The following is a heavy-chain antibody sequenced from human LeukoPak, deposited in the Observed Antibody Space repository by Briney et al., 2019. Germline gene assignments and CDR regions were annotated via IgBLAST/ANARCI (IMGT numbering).Heavy chain of an antibody. CDR3: ARVGYDILTGYYTTPTYYYYMDV. CDR1: GGSISSYY. J-gene: IGHJ6*03. D-gene: IGHD3-9*01. Sequence: SETLSLTCTVSGGSISSYYWSWIRQPPGKGLEWIGCIYYSGSTNYNPSLKSRVTISVDTSKNQFSLKLSSVTAADTAVYYCARVGYDILTGYYTTPTYYYYMDVWGKGTTVTVSS. V-gene: IGHV4-59*01. CDR2: IYYSGST.